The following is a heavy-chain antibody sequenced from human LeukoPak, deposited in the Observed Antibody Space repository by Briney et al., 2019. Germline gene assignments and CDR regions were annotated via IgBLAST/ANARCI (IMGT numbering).Heavy chain of an antibody. V-gene: IGHV5-51*01. J-gene: IGHJ5*02. Sequence: GQSLKISCKGSGYRFTTYWIGWVRQMPGKGLEWMGIIYPDDSDTRYSPSFQGQVIFSADKSISTAYLQWTSLKASDTAMYYCARADGYWGLSWGQGTLVTVSS. CDR3: ARADGYWGLS. CDR1: GYRFTTYW. D-gene: IGHD5-24*01. CDR2: IYPDDSDT.